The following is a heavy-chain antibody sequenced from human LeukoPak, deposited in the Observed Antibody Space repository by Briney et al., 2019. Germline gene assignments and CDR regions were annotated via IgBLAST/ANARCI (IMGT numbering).Heavy chain of an antibody. Sequence: GGSLRLSCAASGFTFSSYSMNWVRQAQGKGLEWVSYISTGSSTIYYADSVKGRFTISRDNAKKSLYLQMNSLRDEDTAVYYCARDLRQYNAEYFHHWGQGTLVAVSS. D-gene: IGHD1-1*01. CDR1: GFTFSSYS. J-gene: IGHJ1*01. V-gene: IGHV3-48*02. CDR2: ISTGSSTI. CDR3: ARDLRQYNAEYFHH.